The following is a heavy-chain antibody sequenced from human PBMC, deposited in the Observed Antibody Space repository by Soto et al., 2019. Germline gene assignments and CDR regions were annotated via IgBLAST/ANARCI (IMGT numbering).Heavy chain of an antibody. CDR2: VYYSGTT. Sequence: SETLSLTCSVSGGPVSNKTYYWSWIRQPPGKRLEWIGYVYYSGTTNYNPSLKRRDTISVDLSKNQLSLRLSTVTTADTAGDYCAGTKAVPNALRSRHFFDYGGQGTLVTVS. D-gene: IGHD2-8*01. J-gene: IGHJ4*02. V-gene: IGHV4-61*01. CDR3: AGTKAVPNALRSRHFFDY. CDR1: GGPVSNKTYY.